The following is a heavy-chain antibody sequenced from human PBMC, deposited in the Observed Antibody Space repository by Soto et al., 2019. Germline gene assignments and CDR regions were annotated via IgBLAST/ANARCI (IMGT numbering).Heavy chain of an antibody. V-gene: IGHV1-69*01. CDR3: ARGEYANAFDI. CDR1: GGTFSSYA. J-gene: IGHJ3*02. D-gene: IGHD2-2*01. CDR2: IIPIFGTA. Sequence: QVQLVQSGAEVKKPGSSVKVSCKASGGTFSSYAISWVRQAPGQGREWMGGIIPIFGTANYAQKFQGRVTITADEPTRPAYMELSSLRSEDTAVYYCARGEYANAFDIWGQGTMVTVSS.